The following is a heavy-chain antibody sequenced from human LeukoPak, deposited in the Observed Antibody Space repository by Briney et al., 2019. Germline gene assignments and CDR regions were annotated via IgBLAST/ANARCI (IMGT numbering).Heavy chain of an antibody. V-gene: IGHV4-34*01. Sequence: TSETLSLTCAVYGGSFSGYYWSWIRQPPGKGLEWIGEINHSGSTNYNPSLKSRVTISVDTSKNQFSLKLSSVTAADTAVYYCARTYYDFWSGYSDYWGQGTLVTVSS. D-gene: IGHD3-3*01. CDR1: GGSFSGYY. CDR3: ARTYYDFWSGYSDY. J-gene: IGHJ4*02. CDR2: INHSGST.